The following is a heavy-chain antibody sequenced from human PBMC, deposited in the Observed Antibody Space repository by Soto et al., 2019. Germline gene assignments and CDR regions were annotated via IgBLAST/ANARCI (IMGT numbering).Heavy chain of an antibody. Sequence: VGSLRLSCAASGFTVSSNYMSWVRQAPGKGLEWVSVIYSGGSTYYADSVKGRFTISRDNSKNTLYLQMNSLRAEDTAVYYCAIDYYDSSGFDYWGQGNLVTVSS. J-gene: IGHJ4*02. D-gene: IGHD3-22*01. CDR1: GFTVSSNY. CDR3: AIDYYDSSGFDY. CDR2: IYSGGST. V-gene: IGHV3-66*01.